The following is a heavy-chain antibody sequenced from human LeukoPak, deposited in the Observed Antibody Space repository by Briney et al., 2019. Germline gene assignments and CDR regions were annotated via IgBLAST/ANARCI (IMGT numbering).Heavy chain of an antibody. CDR2: IYPDDSDT. Sequence: GESLKISCKGSGYSFTSYWIGWVRQRPGKGLECLGSIYPDDSDTRYSPSSQGQVTISVDKSINTAFLQWSSLKASDTAIYYCARLSTAAAGTDFDYWGQGTLVTVSS. J-gene: IGHJ4*02. V-gene: IGHV5-51*01. D-gene: IGHD6-13*01. CDR1: GYSFTSYW. CDR3: ARLSTAAAGTDFDY.